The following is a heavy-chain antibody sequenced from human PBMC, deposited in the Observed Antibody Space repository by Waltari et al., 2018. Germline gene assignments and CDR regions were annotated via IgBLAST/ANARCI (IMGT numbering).Heavy chain of an antibody. J-gene: IGHJ6*03. CDR3: ARAHLPSGHYLYYYYMDV. CDR2: IIPIFGTA. CDR1: GYTFTSYD. V-gene: IGHV1-69*01. D-gene: IGHD4-17*01. Sequence: QVQLVQSGAEVKKPGASVKVSCKASGYTFTSYDINWVRQAPGQGLEWMGGIIPIFGTANYAQKFQGRVTITTDESTSTAYMELSSLRSEDTAVYYCARAHLPSGHYLYYYYMDVWGKGTTVTVSS.